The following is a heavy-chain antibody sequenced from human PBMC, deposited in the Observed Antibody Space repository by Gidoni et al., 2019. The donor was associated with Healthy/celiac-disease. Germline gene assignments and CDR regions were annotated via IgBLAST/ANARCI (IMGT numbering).Heavy chain of an antibody. J-gene: IGHJ4*02. CDR3: ARETSGWYLWYFDY. V-gene: IGHV3-48*02. Sequence: EVQLVESGGGLVQPGGSLRLSCAASGFTFSSYSMNWVRQAPGKGLGWVSYISSSSSTIYYADSVKGRFTISRDNAKNSLYLQMNSLRDEDTAVYYCARETSGWYLWYFDYWGQGTLVTVSS. CDR2: ISSSSSTI. CDR1: GFTFSSYS. D-gene: IGHD6-19*01.